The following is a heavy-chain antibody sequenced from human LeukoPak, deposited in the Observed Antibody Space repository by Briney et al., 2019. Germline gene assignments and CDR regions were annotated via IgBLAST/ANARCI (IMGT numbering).Heavy chain of an antibody. J-gene: IGHJ5*02. Sequence: PSETLSLTCTVSGGSISSGGYYWSWIRQHPGKGLEWIGYIYYSGSTNYNPSLKSRVTISVDTSKNQFSLKLSSVTAADTAVYYCARQGYSSRAGGDGWFDPWGQGTLVAVSS. D-gene: IGHD6-13*01. CDR3: ARQGYSSRAGGDGWFDP. V-gene: IGHV4-61*08. CDR1: GGSISSGGYY. CDR2: IYYSGST.